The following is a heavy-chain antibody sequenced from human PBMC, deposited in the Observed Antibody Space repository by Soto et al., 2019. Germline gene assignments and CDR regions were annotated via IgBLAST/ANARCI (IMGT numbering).Heavy chain of an antibody. CDR3: TRGPRSTSTGTGAF. CDR1: AFTFSMYC. V-gene: IGHV3-74*01. D-gene: IGHD1-1*01. Sequence: GGSLRLSCAASAFTFSMYCMHWVRQVPGKGPEWVSRINDDGSSTNYADSVKGRFTISRDNAKNTLYLQMNDLRAEDTAVYYCTRGPRSTSTGTGAFWGQGTLVTVS. CDR2: INDDGSST. J-gene: IGHJ4*02.